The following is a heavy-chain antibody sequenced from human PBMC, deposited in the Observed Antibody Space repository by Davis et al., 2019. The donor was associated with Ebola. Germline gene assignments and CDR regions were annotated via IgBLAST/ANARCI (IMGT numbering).Heavy chain of an antibody. V-gene: IGHV3-66*04. CDR2: FYTDERT. J-gene: IGHJ2*01. Sequence: GGSLRLSCAASGFTFGDYAMHWVRQAPGKGPEWVAVFYTDERTYYADSVKGRFTVSRDNSENMLYLQMSTLRAEDTAVYYCARHVNGDFWYFDLWGRGTRVTVSS. CDR3: ARHVNGDFWYFDL. CDR1: GFTFGDYA. D-gene: IGHD4-17*01.